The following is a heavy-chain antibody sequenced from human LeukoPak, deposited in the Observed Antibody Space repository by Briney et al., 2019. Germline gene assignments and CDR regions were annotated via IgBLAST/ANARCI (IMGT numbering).Heavy chain of an antibody. CDR2: IYYSGST. D-gene: IGHD6-19*01. V-gene: IGHV4-30-4*08. CDR3: ARGRIAVAGSFDY. Sequence: SETLSLTCTVSAGSISSTSHYWSWIRQPPGKGLEWIGYIYYSGSTYYTPSLKSRVAISVDTSKNQFSLKLSSVTAADTAVYYCARGRIAVAGSFDYWGQGTLVTVSS. CDR1: AGSISSTSHY. J-gene: IGHJ4*02.